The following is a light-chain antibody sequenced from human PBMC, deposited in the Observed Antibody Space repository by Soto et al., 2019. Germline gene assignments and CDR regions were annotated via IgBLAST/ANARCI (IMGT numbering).Light chain of an antibody. Sequence: QSVLTQPASVSGSPGQSITISCTGTSSDVGGYNYVSWYQQRPAKAPKLVIYDVTVRPSGVSNRFSGSKAGNTASLIISGLQAEDEADYYCSSYSGSNTLVVFGGGTKLTVL. J-gene: IGLJ2*01. CDR3: SSYSGSNTLVV. CDR1: SSDVGGYNY. V-gene: IGLV2-14*01. CDR2: DVT.